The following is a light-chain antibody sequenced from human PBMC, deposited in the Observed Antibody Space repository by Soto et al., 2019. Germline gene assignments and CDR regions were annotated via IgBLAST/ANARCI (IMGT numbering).Light chain of an antibody. CDR3: QQRSNWPPEIT. V-gene: IGKV3-15*01. Sequence: EVVMTQSPATLSVSPGERATLSCRASESVSSNLAWYQQRPGQAPRLVINGASTRATGIPARFSGSGSGTDFTLTISSLEPEDFAVYYCQQRSNWPPEITFGQGTRLEIK. CDR2: GAS. CDR1: ESVSSN. J-gene: IGKJ5*01.